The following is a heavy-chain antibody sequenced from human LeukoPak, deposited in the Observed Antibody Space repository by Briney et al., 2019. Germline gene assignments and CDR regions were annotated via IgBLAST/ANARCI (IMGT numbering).Heavy chain of an antibody. D-gene: IGHD6-13*01. V-gene: IGHV3-30-3*01. J-gene: IGHJ4*02. CDR1: GFTFSSSA. Sequence: QPGGSLRLSCAASGFTFSSSAIHWVRQAPGKGLEWVAVISYDGNNKYFGDFVRGRFTISRDNSKNTLYLQMNSLRAEDTAVYYCARGRYSSSWPNDYLDLWGQGALVTVSS. CDR2: ISYDGNNK. CDR3: ARGRYSSSWPNDYLDL.